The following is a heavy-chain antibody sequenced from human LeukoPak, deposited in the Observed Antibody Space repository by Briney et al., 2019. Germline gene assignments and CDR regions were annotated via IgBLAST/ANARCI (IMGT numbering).Heavy chain of an antibody. Sequence: ASVKVSCKASGYTFTSYDINWVRQATGQGLEWMGWMNPNSGNTGYAQKFQGRVAMTRNTSISTAYMELSSLRSEDTAVYYCARGDKEVDTAMVNFDYWGQGTLVTVSS. CDR3: ARGDKEVDTAMVNFDY. D-gene: IGHD5-18*01. CDR2: MNPNSGNT. J-gene: IGHJ4*02. V-gene: IGHV1-8*01. CDR1: GYTFTSYD.